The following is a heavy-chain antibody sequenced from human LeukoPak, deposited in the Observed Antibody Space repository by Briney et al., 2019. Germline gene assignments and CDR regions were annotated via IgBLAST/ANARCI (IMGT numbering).Heavy chain of an antibody. CDR3: ARAIRLQYVGDAFDI. J-gene: IGHJ3*02. D-gene: IGHD5-24*01. Sequence: PSQTLSLTCTVSGGSISSGSYYWSWIRQPAGKGLEWIGRIYTSGSTNYNPSLKSRVTISVDTSKNQFSLKLSSVTAADTAVYYCARAIRLQYVGDAFDIWGQGTMVTVSS. CDR1: GGSISSGSYY. CDR2: IYTSGST. V-gene: IGHV4-61*02.